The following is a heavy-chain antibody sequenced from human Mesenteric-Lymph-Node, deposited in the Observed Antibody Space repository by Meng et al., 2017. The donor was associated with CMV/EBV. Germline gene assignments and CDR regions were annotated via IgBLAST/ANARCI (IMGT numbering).Heavy chain of an antibody. Sequence: CASSLFTFRAFYISSIRQAPGKALVWVSFISSSSSTISYADSVKGRFPISRHNAKNSLYLQMNSLRAEDTAVYYCARRRSLYYFDYWGQGTLVTVSS. CDR1: LFTFRAFY. J-gene: IGHJ4*02. CDR3: ARRRSLYYFDY. CDR2: ISSSSSTI. V-gene: IGHV3-11*01.